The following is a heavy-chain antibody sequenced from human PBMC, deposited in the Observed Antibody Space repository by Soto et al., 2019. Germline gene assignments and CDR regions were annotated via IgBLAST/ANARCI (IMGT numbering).Heavy chain of an antibody. CDR2: ISYDGSNK. CDR1: GFTFSSHA. D-gene: IGHD6-13*01. Sequence: QVQLVESGGGVVQPGRSLRLSCAASGFTFSSHAMHWVRQAPGKGLEWVAVISYDGSNKYYADSVKGRFTISRDNSKNTLYLQMNSLRAEDTAVYYCARDRIYSSSWHDYWGQGTLVTVSS. V-gene: IGHV3-30-3*01. CDR3: ARDRIYSSSWHDY. J-gene: IGHJ4*02.